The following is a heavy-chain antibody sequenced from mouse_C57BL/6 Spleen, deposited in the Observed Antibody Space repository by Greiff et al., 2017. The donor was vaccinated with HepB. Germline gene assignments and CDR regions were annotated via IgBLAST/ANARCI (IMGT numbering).Heavy chain of an antibody. CDR3: ARYIYYYAMDY. CDR2: IRNKANGYTT. CDR1: GFTFTDYY. V-gene: IGHV7-3*01. J-gene: IGHJ4*01. Sequence: VQLKESGGGLVQPGGSLSLSCAASGFTFTDYYMSWVRQPPGKALEWLGFIRNKANGYTTEYSASVKGRFTISRDNSQSILYLQMNALRAEDSATYYCARYIYYYAMDYWGQGTSVTVSS.